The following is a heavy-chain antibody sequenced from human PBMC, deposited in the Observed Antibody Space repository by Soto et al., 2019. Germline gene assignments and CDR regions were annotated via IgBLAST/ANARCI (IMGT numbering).Heavy chain of an antibody. CDR1: GGSLSSYY. Sequence: PETLFLTCTLSGGSLSSYYRTWIRQSPGKGLEWIGYVYFSGNTNYNPSLKSRVTISIDTSKNQFSLRLASVTAADTAFYYCGSVRPSGYVLSWGQGTHVTVYS. V-gene: IGHV4-59*01. CDR2: VYFSGNT. D-gene: IGHD6-25*01. CDR3: GSVRPSGYVLS. J-gene: IGHJ5*02.